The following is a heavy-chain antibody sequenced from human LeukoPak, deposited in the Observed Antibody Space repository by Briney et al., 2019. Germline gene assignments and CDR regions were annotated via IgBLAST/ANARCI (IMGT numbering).Heavy chain of an antibody. CDR1: GYSFTSYW. Sequence: GESLKISCQGSGYSFTSYWIGWVRQMPGKGLEWMGIIYPGDSDTRYSPSFQGQVTISADKSISTAYLQWSSLKASDTAIYYCATPKQQQLVSHAFDIWGQGTMVTVSS. D-gene: IGHD1-1*01. CDR3: ATPKQQQLVSHAFDI. J-gene: IGHJ3*02. V-gene: IGHV5-51*01. CDR2: IYPGDSDT.